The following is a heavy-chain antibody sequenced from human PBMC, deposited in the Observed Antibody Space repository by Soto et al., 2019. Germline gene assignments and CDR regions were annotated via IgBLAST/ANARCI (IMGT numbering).Heavy chain of an antibody. CDR3: ARTPRLAFCGGDCYPFDY. J-gene: IGHJ4*02. V-gene: IGHV4-39*01. CDR2: IYYSGST. CDR1: GGSISSTSYY. D-gene: IGHD2-21*02. Sequence: HSETLSLACTVSGGSISSTSYYWGWILQPPGKGLEWIGTIYYSGSTYHNPSLRSRVSISVDMSKNQFSLKLRSVTAADTAVYYCARTPRLAFCGGDCYPFDYWGQGTLVTVSS.